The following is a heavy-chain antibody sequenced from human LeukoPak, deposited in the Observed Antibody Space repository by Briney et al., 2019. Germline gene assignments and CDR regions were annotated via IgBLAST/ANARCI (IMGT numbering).Heavy chain of an antibody. D-gene: IGHD3-3*01. Sequence: GGSLRLSCAASGFTFSSYGMHWVRQAPGKGLEWVAFIRYDGSNKYYADSVKGRFTISRDNSKNTLYLQMNSLRAEDTAVYYCAKDDSEERNDFWSGYRDYWGQGTLVTVSS. CDR2: IRYDGSNK. J-gene: IGHJ4*02. CDR1: GFTFSSYG. CDR3: AKDDSEERNDFWSGYRDY. V-gene: IGHV3-30*02.